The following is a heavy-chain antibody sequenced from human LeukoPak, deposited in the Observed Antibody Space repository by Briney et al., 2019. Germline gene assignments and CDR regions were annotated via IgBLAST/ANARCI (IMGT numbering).Heavy chain of an antibody. V-gene: IGHV4-59*08. J-gene: IGHJ4*02. CDR3: ARQAIAVAALNY. Sequence: SETLSRTCTVSGGSISSYYWSWIRQPLGKGLEWIGYIYYSGSTNYNPSLKSRVTISVDTSKNQFSLKLSSVTAADTAVYYCARQAIAVAALNYWGQGTLVTVSS. CDR1: GGSISSYY. CDR2: IYYSGST. D-gene: IGHD6-19*01.